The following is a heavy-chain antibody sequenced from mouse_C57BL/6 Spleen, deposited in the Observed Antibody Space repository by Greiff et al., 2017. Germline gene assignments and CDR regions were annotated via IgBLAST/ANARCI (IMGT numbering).Heavy chain of an antibody. Sequence: VQLQQSGPGLVKPSQSLSLTCSVTGYSITSGYYWNWIRQFPGNKLEWMGYISYDGSNNYNPSLKNRISITRDTSKNQFFLKLNSVTTEDTATYYCARTGWLLHAMDYWGQGTSVTVSS. D-gene: IGHD2-3*01. CDR2: ISYDGSN. CDR1: GYSITSGYY. CDR3: ARTGWLLHAMDY. J-gene: IGHJ4*01. V-gene: IGHV3-6*01.